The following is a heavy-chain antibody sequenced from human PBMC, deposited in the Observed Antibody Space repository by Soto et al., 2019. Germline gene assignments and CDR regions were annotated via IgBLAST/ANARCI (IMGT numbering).Heavy chain of an antibody. CDR3: ATGGHNDGYNFSHGMDV. J-gene: IGHJ6*02. V-gene: IGHV1-69*01. Sequence: QVQVVQSGAEVKKPGSSVKVSCKVSGGIFTNNAISWVRQAPGQGLEWLGGVIPLFDTAYYAQIFRGRLKISADGATTPAYMDLSGLTSADTAVYFCATGGHNDGYNFSHGMDVWGQGTTVTVS. CDR2: VIPLFDTA. D-gene: IGHD5-18*01. CDR1: GGIFTNNA.